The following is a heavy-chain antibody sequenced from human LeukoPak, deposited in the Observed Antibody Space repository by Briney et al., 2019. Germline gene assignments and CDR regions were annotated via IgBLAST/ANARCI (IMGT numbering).Heavy chain of an antibody. CDR3: ARFAHLTGNDY. D-gene: IGHD3-9*01. Sequence: SETLSLTCTVSGGSISSYYWSWIRQPPGKGLEWIGYTYYSGSTNYNPSLKSRVTISVDTSKNQFSLKLSSVTAADTAVYYCARFAHLTGNDYCGQGTLVTVSS. J-gene: IGHJ4*02. CDR1: GGSISSYY. CDR2: TYYSGST. V-gene: IGHV4-59*12.